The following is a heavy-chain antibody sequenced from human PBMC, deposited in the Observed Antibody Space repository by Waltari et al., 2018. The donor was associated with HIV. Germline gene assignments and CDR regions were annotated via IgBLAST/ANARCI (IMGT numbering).Heavy chain of an antibody. CDR1: GYTFPSYD. J-gene: IGHJ4*02. D-gene: IGHD3-10*01. CDR3: ARDLFTMVRGPYEDY. CDR2: INPSGGST. Sequence: QVQLVQSGAEVKKPGASVKVSCKASGYTFPSYDMHWVRQAPGQGLEWMGIINPSGGSTSYAQKFQGRVTMTRDTSTSTVYMELSSLRSEDTAVYYCARDLFTMVRGPYEDYWGQGTLVTVSS. V-gene: IGHV1-46*01.